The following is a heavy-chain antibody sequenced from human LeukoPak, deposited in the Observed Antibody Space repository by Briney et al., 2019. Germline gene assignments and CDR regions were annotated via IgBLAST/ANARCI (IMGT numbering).Heavy chain of an antibody. CDR1: GFTFDDYA. Sequence: GGSLRLSCAASGFTFDDYAMHWVRQAPGKGLEWVSSISWNSGSIDYADSVKGRFTISRDNAKNSLYVQMNSLRAEDTAVYYCARESYGSGSLDYWGQGTLVTVSS. CDR3: ARESYGSGSLDY. J-gene: IGHJ4*02. CDR2: ISWNSGSI. D-gene: IGHD3-10*01. V-gene: IGHV3-9*01.